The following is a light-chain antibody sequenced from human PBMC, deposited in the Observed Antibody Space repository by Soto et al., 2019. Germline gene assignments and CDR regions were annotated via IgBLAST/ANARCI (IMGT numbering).Light chain of an antibody. CDR1: SSDIGNYNL. V-gene: IGLV2-23*01. CDR2: EAT. CDR3: CSYAGHGIWV. J-gene: IGLJ3*02. Sequence: QSALTQPASVSGSPGQSITISCTGSSSDIGNYNLVSWYQQHPGMAPKLIISEATKRPSGVSDRFSGSTSGNTASLAIWGLQAEDEADYYCCSYAGHGIWVFGGGTKLTVL.